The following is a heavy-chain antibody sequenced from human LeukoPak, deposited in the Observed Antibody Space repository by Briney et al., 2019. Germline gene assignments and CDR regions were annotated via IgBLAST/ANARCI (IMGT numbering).Heavy chain of an antibody. CDR3: AKDLSRLYYYYGMDV. D-gene: IGHD2-2*01. CDR1: GFTFSSYG. Sequence: GGSLRLSCAASGFTFSSYGMHWVRQAPGKGLEWVAVISYDGSNKYYADSVKGRFTISRDNSKNTLYLQMNSLRAEDTAVYYCAKDLSRLYYYYGMDVWGQGTTVTVSS. V-gene: IGHV3-30*18. CDR2: ISYDGSNK. J-gene: IGHJ6*02.